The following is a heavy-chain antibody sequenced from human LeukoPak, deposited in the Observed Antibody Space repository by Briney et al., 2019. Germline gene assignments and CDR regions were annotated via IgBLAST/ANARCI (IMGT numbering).Heavy chain of an antibody. CDR2: IYYSGST. V-gene: IGHV4-59*08. CDR1: GGSISSYY. Sequence: SETLSLTCTVSGGSISSYYWSWIRQPPRKGLEWIGYIYYSGSTNYNPSLKSRVTISVDTSKNQFSLKLSSVTAADTAVYYCARLVIVGSAADAFDIWGQGTMVTVSS. J-gene: IGHJ3*02. CDR3: ARLVIVGSAADAFDI. D-gene: IGHD5-12*01.